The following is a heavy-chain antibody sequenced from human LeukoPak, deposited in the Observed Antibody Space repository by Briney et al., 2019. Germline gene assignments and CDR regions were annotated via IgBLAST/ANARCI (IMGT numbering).Heavy chain of an antibody. D-gene: IGHD2-2*01. CDR2: INPNSGGT. J-gene: IGHJ3*02. Sequence: ASVKVSCKASGYTFTGYYMHWVRQAPGQGLEWMGWINPNSGGTNYAQKFQGRVTMTRDTSISTAYMELSRLRSDDTAVYYCARGVGRVVVVPATRLSIWGRGTMVTVSS. CDR1: GYTFTGYY. V-gene: IGHV1-2*02. CDR3: ARGVGRVVVVPATRLSI.